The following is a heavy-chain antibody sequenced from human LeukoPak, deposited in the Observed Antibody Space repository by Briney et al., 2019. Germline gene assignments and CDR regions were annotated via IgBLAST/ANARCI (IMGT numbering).Heavy chain of an antibody. D-gene: IGHD1-1*01. J-gene: IGHJ4*02. Sequence: GGSLRLSCAASGFTVGNNYMSWVRQAPGKGLEWVSVIFAGGTTYYADSVKGRFTISRDNSRNTLYLHMNSLRGEDTAVYYCARVGHWPDYWGQGTLVTVSS. CDR3: ARVGHWPDY. V-gene: IGHV3-66*01. CDR2: IFAGGTT. CDR1: GFTVGNNY.